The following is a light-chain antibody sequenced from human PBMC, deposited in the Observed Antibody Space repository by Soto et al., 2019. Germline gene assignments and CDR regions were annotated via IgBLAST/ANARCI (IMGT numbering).Light chain of an antibody. V-gene: IGKV3-20*01. CDR3: QQYGSSLYT. Sequence: EIVLTQSPGTLSLSPGERATLSCRASQSVSSSYLAWYQQKPGQAPRLLIYDASSRAAGIPDRFSGSGSGTDHTLAISRLEPEDVAVYYWQQYGSSLYTVGKGTKLEIK. J-gene: IGKJ2*01. CDR2: DAS. CDR1: QSVSSSY.